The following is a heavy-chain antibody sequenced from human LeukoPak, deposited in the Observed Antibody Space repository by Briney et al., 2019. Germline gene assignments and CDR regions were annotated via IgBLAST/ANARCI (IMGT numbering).Heavy chain of an antibody. CDR3: ARAGRAAAGSSQLDY. D-gene: IGHD6-13*01. J-gene: IGHJ4*02. Sequence: GGSLRLSCAASGFTFSSYGMSWVRQAPGKGLEWVSAISGSGGSTYYADSVKGRFTISRDNSKNTLYLQMNSLRAEDTAVYYCARAGRAAAGSSQLDYWGQGTLVTVSS. CDR1: GFTFSSYG. CDR2: ISGSGGST. V-gene: IGHV3-23*01.